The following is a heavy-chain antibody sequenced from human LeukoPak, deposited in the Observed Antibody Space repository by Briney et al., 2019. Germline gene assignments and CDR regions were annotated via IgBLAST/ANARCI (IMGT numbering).Heavy chain of an antibody. CDR2: IAGGDDR. V-gene: IGHV3-23*01. CDR1: GFIFSPYA. D-gene: IGHD2-15*01. Sequence: GGSLRLSCGASGFIFSPYAMSLVRQSPGKGLEWVGGIAGGDDRFYAASVKGRFTISRDNSKNTVYLQMNSLRAEDTAVYYCALCSGGSCYSDLYYWGQGTLVTVSS. J-gene: IGHJ4*02. CDR3: ALCSGGSCYSDLYY.